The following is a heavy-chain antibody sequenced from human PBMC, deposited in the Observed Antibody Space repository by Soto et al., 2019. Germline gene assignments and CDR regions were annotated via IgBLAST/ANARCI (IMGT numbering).Heavy chain of an antibody. CDR1: GGTFSSYA. D-gene: IGHD3-22*01. Sequence: QVQLVQSGAEVKKPGSSVKVSCKASGGTFSSYAISWLRQAPGQGLEWMGGIIPSFGTANYAQKFQGRVTITADESTSTAYMELSSLRSEDTAVYYCARVLYYYDSSGFTGFDYWGQGTLVTVSS. V-gene: IGHV1-69*01. CDR2: IIPSFGTA. CDR3: ARVLYYYDSSGFTGFDY. J-gene: IGHJ4*02.